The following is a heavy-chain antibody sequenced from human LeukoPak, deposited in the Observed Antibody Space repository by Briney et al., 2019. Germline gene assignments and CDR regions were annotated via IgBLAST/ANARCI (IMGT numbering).Heavy chain of an antibody. CDR1: GFTFSNYW. J-gene: IGHJ5*02. Sequence: PGGSLRLSCAASGFTFSNYWMTWVRQAPGKGLEWVASIKEDGSEKSYVGSVKGRFTISRDNAKNSLFLQMKSLGAEDTAVYYCVRGGSYTFDPWGQGILVTVSS. V-gene: IGHV3-7*01. CDR3: VRGGSYTFDP. D-gene: IGHD1-26*01. CDR2: IKEDGSEK.